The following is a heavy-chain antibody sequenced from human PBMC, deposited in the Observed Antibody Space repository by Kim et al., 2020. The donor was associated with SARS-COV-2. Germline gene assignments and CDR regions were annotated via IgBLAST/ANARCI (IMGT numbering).Heavy chain of an antibody. J-gene: IGHJ3*02. V-gene: IGHV4-39*07. D-gene: IGHD3-22*01. Sequence: SLKSRVTISVDTSKNQFSLKLSSVTAADTAVYYCARPYSYDSSGYFAFDIWGQGTMVTVSS. CDR3: ARPYSYDSSGYFAFDI.